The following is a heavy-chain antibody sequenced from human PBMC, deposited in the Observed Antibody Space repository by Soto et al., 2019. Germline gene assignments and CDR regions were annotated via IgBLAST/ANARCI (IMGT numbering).Heavy chain of an antibody. V-gene: IGHV3-23*01. CDR2: ISGSGGST. CDR1: GFTFSSYA. CDR3: AKDLSRRFLEWLYPPTPFDY. Sequence: PGGSLRLSCAASGFTFSSYAMSWVRQAPGKGLEWVSAISGSGGSTYYADSVKGRFTISRDNSKNTLYLQMNSLRAEDTAVYYCAKDLSRRFLEWLYPPTPFDYWGQGTLVTVSS. J-gene: IGHJ4*02. D-gene: IGHD3-3*01.